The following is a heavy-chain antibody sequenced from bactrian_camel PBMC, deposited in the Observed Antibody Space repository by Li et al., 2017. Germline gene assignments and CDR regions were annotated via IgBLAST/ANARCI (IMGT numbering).Heavy chain of an antibody. CDR3: KTNCPGYK. CDR1: GITFSWHD. J-gene: IGHJ4*01. V-gene: IGHV3S6*01. D-gene: IGHD3*01. CDR2: ITSLPSLFRAA. Sequence: HVQLVESGGGLVQPGESLRLSCVASGITFSWHDMSWVRQAPGKEVGWVAGITSLPSLFRAASYADSVKGRFTISRDNAKDTLYLQMNSLQPEGTAMYYCKTNCPGYKWGQGTQVTVS.